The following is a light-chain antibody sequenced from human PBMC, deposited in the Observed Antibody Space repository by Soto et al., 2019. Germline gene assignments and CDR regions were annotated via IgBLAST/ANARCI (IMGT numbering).Light chain of an antibody. CDR2: DAS. Sequence: EIILTQSPDTLSLSPGERATLSCRASQTVSSNYLAWCQQRPGQAPRLLIYDASSRATGIPDRFSGGGSGTDFTLTISRLEPEDFAVYYCQQFGSSPRTFGQGTKVDI. CDR3: QQFGSSPRT. J-gene: IGKJ1*01. CDR1: QTVSSNY. V-gene: IGKV3-20*01.